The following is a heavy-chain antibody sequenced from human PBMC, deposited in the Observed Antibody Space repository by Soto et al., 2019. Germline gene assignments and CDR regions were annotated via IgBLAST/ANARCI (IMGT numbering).Heavy chain of an antibody. J-gene: IGHJ3*02. Sequence: GGSLRLSCAASGFTFSNDWMSWVRQAPGKGLEWVGRIKSKTDGGTTDYAAPVKGRFTISRDDSKNTLYLQMNSLKTEDTAVYYCTTASSPILETDAFDIWGQGTMVTVSS. CDR2: IKSKTDGGTT. V-gene: IGHV3-15*01. CDR1: GFTFSNDW. D-gene: IGHD2-15*01. CDR3: TTASSPILETDAFDI.